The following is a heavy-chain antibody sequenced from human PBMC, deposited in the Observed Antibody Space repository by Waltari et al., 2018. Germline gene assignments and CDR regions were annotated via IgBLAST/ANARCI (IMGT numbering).Heavy chain of an antibody. V-gene: IGHV3-30*18. Sequence: QVQLVESGGGVVQPGRSLRLSCAASGFTFSSYGMHWVRQAPGKGLEWVAVISYDGSNKYYADSVKGRFTISRDNSKNTLYLQMNSLRAEDTAVYYCAKVEVDYWGQGTLVTVSS. CDR1: GFTFSSYG. CDR3: AKVEVDY. D-gene: IGHD1-1*01. CDR2: ISYDGSNK. J-gene: IGHJ4*02.